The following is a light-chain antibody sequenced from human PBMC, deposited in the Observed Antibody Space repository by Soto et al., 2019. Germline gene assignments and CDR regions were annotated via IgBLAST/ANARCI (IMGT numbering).Light chain of an antibody. V-gene: IGLV4-60*02. Sequence: QSVLTQSSSASASLGSSVKLTCTLSSGHSSYIIAWHQQQPGKAPRYLMKLEGSGSYNKGSGVPDRFSGSSSGADRYLTTSNPQFEDEADYYCETWDSNTPHRVFGGGTKLTVL. CDR2: LEGSGSY. CDR1: SGHSSYI. CDR3: ETWDSNTPHRV. J-gene: IGLJ3*02.